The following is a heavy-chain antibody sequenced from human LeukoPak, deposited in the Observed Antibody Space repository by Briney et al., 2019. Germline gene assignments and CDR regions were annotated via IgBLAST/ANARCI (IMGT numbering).Heavy chain of an antibody. D-gene: IGHD6-19*01. CDR3: ARETKLMGYSSGLGFNY. J-gene: IGHJ4*02. Sequence: SETLSLTCTVSGSSISSWYWSWIRQPPGKGLEWIGYIYDSGNTNYNPSLKTRVTISADTSKNQLSLNLTSVTAADTAVYCCARETKLMGYSSGLGFNYWGQGTLVTVSS. V-gene: IGHV4-59*01. CDR1: GSSISSWY. CDR2: IYDSGNT.